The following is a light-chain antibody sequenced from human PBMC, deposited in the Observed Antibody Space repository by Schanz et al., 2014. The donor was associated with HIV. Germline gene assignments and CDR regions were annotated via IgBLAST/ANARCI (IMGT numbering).Light chain of an antibody. J-gene: IGLJ2*01. CDR1: SSDVGNYNY. CDR3: SSYGGNNNLV. CDR2: DVS. V-gene: IGLV2-14*03. Sequence: QSALTPPASVSGSPGQSITISCTGTSSDVGNYNYVSWYQQLPGKVPKLMIYDVSNRASGVSNRFSGSKSGNTASLTISGLQAEDETDYYCSSYGGNNNLVFGGGTKLTVL.